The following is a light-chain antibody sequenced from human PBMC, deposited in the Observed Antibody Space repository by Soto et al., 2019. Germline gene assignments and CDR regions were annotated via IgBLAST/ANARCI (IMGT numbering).Light chain of an antibody. CDR2: AGS. CDR1: QSIADY. J-gene: IGKJ1*01. Sequence: DIQMTQSPSSLSASVGDRVTITCRASQSIADYLNWYQQKAGNAPQLMVYAGSTLQSGVPSRFRGSGSGTDCPLTIRSLQPEDYATYYCHQSYGTPRTVGQGPKVEIK. V-gene: IGKV1-39*01. CDR3: HQSYGTPRT.